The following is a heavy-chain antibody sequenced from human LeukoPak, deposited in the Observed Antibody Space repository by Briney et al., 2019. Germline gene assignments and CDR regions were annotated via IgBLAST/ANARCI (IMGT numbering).Heavy chain of an antibody. V-gene: IGHV3-23*01. D-gene: IGHD1-26*01. J-gene: IGHJ6*02. CDR3: AKDPRGATYYYGMDV. CDR2: ISGSGGST. CDR1: GFTFSSYA. Sequence: GGSLRLSCAASGFTFSSYAMSWIRQAPGKGLEWVSAISGSGGSTYYADSVKGRFTISRDNSKNTLYLQMNSLRAEDTAVYYCAKDPRGATYYYGMDVWGQGTTVTVSS.